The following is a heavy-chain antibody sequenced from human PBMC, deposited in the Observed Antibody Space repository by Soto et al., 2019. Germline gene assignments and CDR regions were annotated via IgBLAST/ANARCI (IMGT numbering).Heavy chain of an antibody. CDR1: GDSIISSDFY. Sequence: PSETLSLTCTVSGDSIISSDFYWGWVRQPPGKGLEWIGSIFYLGSSYYNPSLKSRVTMSVDTSKNQFSLRLRSVTAADTALYFCARHPLAPRKNNWFHPAGQGIIVTVYS. J-gene: IGHJ5*02. CDR3: ARHPLAPRKNNWFHP. CDR2: IFYLGSS. D-gene: IGHD3-3*02. V-gene: IGHV4-39*01.